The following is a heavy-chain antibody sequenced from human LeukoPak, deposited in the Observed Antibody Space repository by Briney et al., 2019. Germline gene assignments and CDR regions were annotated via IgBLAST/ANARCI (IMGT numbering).Heavy chain of an antibody. CDR2: IYSSGTT. Sequence: SETLSLTCTVSGGSISDYYWSWIRQPPGKGLDWIGYIYSSGTTNYNPSLKSRVTISVDTSKNQFSLKLSSVTTADTAIYYCAKTLIRGPSYYYGIDVWGQGTTVTVSS. CDR1: GGSISDYY. J-gene: IGHJ6*02. CDR3: AKTLIRGPSYYYGIDV. D-gene: IGHD3-10*01. V-gene: IGHV4-59*01.